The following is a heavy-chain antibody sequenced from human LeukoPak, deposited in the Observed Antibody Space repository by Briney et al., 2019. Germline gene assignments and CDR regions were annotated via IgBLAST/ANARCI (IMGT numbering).Heavy chain of an antibody. CDR2: IHYSGSI. J-gene: IGHJ4*02. CDR3: TRTGSTGGY. V-gene: IGHV4-61*01. Sequence: SETLSLTCTVSGGSVSGGNYYCSWIRQSPGKGLEWIGYIHYSGSIVYNPSLKSRVTMSIDTSKNQFSLNLSSATAADTAVYYCTRTGSTGGYWGQGTLVTVSS. D-gene: IGHD1-7*01. CDR1: GGSVSGGNYY.